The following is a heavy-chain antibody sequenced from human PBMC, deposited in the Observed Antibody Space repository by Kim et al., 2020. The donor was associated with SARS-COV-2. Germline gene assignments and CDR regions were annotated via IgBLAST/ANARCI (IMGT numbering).Heavy chain of an antibody. CDR2: T. D-gene: IGHD2-21*01. Sequence: TYYADSVKGRFTISRDKSKNTLYLQMNSLRAEDTAVYYCAKGADSGGFDYWGQGTPVTVSS. J-gene: IGHJ4*02. CDR3: AKGADSGGFDY. V-gene: IGHV3-23*01.